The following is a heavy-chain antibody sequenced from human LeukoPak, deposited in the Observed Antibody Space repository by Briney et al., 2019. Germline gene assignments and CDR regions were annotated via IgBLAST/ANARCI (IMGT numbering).Heavy chain of an antibody. V-gene: IGHV1-2*02. D-gene: IGHD2-15*01. J-gene: IGHJ4*02. CDR3: ARASVGYCSGGSCYPGVY. Sequence: ASVKVSCKASVYTFTGYYMHWVRQVPGQGLEWMGWINPNSGGTNYAQKFQGRVTMTRDTSISTAYMELSRLRSDDTAVYYCARASVGYCSGGSCYPGVYWGQGTLVTVSS. CDR1: VYTFTGYY. CDR2: INPNSGGT.